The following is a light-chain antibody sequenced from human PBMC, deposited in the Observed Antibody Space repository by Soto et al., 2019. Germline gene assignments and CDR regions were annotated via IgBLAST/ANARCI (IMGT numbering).Light chain of an antibody. CDR1: QNVNSN. CDR2: GAS. CDR3: QHLNNWPSYT. J-gene: IGKJ2*01. V-gene: IGKV3-15*01. Sequence: EIVMTQSPATLSVSPGERATLSCRASQNVNSNLAWYQQKPGQAPRLLIYGASTRDTGVPARFSGSGFGTEFTLTISSLQPEDFAIYYCQHLNNWPSYTFGQGTKVDIK.